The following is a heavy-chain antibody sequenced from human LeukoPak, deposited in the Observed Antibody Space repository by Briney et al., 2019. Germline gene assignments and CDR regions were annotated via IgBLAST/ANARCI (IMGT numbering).Heavy chain of an antibody. V-gene: IGHV4-4*07. J-gene: IGHJ5*02. CDR1: GGSISSYY. Sequence: PWETLSLTCTVSGGSISSYYWSWIRQPAGKGLEWIGRIYTSGSTNYNPSLKSRVTMSVDTSKNQFSLKLSSVTAADTAVYYCARRIDYCSSTSCLNWFDPWGQGTLVTVSS. CDR3: ARRIDYCSSTSCLNWFDP. CDR2: IYTSGST. D-gene: IGHD2-2*01.